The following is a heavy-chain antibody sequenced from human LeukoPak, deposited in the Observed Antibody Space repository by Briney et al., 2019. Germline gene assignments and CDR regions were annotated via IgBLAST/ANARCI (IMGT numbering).Heavy chain of an antibody. CDR2: IYYSGST. V-gene: IGHV4-39*07. Sequence: SETLSLTCTVSGGSISSSSYYWGWIRQPPGKGLEWIGSIYYSGSTYYIPSLKSRVTISVDTSKNQFSLKLSSVTAADTAVYYCAREMDTAMARDYWGQGTLVTVSS. J-gene: IGHJ4*02. D-gene: IGHD5-18*01. CDR1: GGSISSSSYY. CDR3: AREMDTAMARDY.